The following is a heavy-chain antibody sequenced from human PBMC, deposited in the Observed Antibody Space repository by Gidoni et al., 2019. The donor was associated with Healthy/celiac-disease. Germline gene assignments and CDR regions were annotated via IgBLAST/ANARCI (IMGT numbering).Heavy chain of an antibody. CDR1: GYTFTGYY. D-gene: IGHD3-22*01. CDR2: INPNSGGT. CDR3: ARDLSYYDSSGYRFYYYYGMDV. J-gene: IGHJ6*02. V-gene: IGHV1-2*06. Sequence: QVQLVQSGAEVKKPGASVKVSCKASGYTFTGYYLHWVRQAPGQGLEWMGRINPNSGGTNYAQKFQGRVTMTRDTSISTAYMELSRLRSDDTAVYYCARDLSYYDSSGYRFYYYYGMDVWGQGTTVTVSS.